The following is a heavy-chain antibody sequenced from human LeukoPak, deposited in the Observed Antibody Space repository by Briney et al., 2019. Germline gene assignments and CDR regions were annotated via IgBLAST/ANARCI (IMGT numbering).Heavy chain of an antibody. J-gene: IGHJ4*02. CDR2: ISSSGSTI. D-gene: IGHD6-19*01. Sequence: QSGGSLRLSCAASGFTFSSYEMNWVRQAPGKGLEWVSYISSSGSTIYYADSVKGRFTISRDNAKNSLYLQMNSLRAGDTAVYYCALTTAYSTGWFRDFDYWGQGALVTVSS. CDR3: ALTTAYSTGWFRDFDY. CDR1: GFTFSSYE. V-gene: IGHV3-48*03.